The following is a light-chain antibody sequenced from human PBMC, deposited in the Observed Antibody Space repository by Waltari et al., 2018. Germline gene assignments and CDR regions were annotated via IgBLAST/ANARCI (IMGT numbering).Light chain of an antibody. CDR3: QQRRNWPLT. CDR2: DTS. Sequence: IVLTQSPATLSLSPGERATLSCRASKSVNMYLAWYQQAPGQAPRLLIYDTSNRATNLHARFSGSGCATDFRLTIRRLEAEDFADYYCQQRRNWPLTFGGGTKVEIK. J-gene: IGKJ4*01. CDR1: KSVNMY. V-gene: IGKV3-11*01.